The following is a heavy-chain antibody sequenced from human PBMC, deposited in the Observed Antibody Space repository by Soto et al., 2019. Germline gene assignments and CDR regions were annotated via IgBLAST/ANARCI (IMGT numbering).Heavy chain of an antibody. J-gene: IGHJ4*02. CDR1: GFTFSSYG. CDR2: IWYDGSNK. Sequence: PGVSLRLSCAASGFTFSSYGMQWVRQAPGKGLEWVAVIWYDGSNKYYADSVKGRFTISRDNSKNTLYLQMNSLRAEDTAVYYCARDHARYSSGWYSYWGQGTLVNVSS. CDR3: ARDHARYSSGWYSY. D-gene: IGHD6-19*01. V-gene: IGHV3-33*01.